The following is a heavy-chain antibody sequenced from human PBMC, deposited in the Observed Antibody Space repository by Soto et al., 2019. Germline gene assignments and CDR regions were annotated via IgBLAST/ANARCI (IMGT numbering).Heavy chain of an antibody. Sequence: ASVKVSCKASGYTFPSYGISWVRQAPGQGLEWMGWISAYNGNTNYAQKLQGRVTMTPDTSTSTAYMELSSLRSADTAVYYCAREGDCRSTGCYRGCYYYYGMGVWGQGTTVTVAS. CDR2: ISAYNGNT. CDR1: GYTFPSYG. J-gene: IGHJ6*02. CDR3: AREGDCRSTGCYRGCYYYYGMGV. V-gene: IGHV1-18*04. D-gene: IGHD2-2*01.